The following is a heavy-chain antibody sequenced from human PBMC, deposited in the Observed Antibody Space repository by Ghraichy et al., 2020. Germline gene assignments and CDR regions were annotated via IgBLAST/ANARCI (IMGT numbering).Heavy chain of an antibody. Sequence: QTLSLTCTFSGFSLSTSGMCVSWIRQPPGKALEWLALIDWDDDKYYSTSLKTRLTISKDTSKNQVVLTMTNMDPVDTATYYCARIVVDGDYQEKWFDPWGQGTLVTVSS. CDR1: GFSLSTSGMC. CDR3: ARIVVDGDYQEKWFDP. V-gene: IGHV2-70*01. CDR2: IDWDDDK. J-gene: IGHJ5*02. D-gene: IGHD4-17*01.